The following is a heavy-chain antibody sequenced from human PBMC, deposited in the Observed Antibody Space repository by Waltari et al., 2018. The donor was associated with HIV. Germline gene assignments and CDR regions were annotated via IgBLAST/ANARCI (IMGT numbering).Heavy chain of an antibody. CDR3: ATGGGTTSIQLYDLDV. Sequence: QVQLIQSGAEVKKTGASLKVSCKVFGYTLTELSMHWVRQAPGKGLEWMGGFDPEDDETIYAQKFQGRVTMTEDTSTDSAYMELSSLTSEDTAVYYCATGGGTTSIQLYDLDVWGQGTTVTVSS. V-gene: IGHV1-24*01. CDR1: GYTLTELS. J-gene: IGHJ6*02. D-gene: IGHD1-26*01. CDR2: FDPEDDET.